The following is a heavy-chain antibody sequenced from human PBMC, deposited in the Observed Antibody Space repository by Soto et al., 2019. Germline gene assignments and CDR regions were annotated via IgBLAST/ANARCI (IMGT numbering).Heavy chain of an antibody. D-gene: IGHD3-9*01. Sequence: QVQLVQSGAEVKKPGASVKVSCKASGYTFTSYYMHWVRQAPGQGLEWMGIINPSGGSTSYAQKFQGRVTMTRDTSTSPVYMELSSLRSEDTAVYYCARGPDILTGYYTEMYYFDYWGQGTLVTVSS. CDR3: ARGPDILTGYYTEMYYFDY. V-gene: IGHV1-46*01. CDR1: GYTFTSYY. CDR2: INPSGGST. J-gene: IGHJ4*02.